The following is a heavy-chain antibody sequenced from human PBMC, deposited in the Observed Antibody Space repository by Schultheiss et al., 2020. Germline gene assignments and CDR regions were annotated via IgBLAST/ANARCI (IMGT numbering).Heavy chain of an antibody. J-gene: IGHJ6*03. Sequence: ASVKVSCKASGYTFTSYGISWVRQAPGQGLEWMGWISAYNGNTNYAQKLQGRVTITADESTSTAFMEVSSLRSEDTAVYYCAREGSPMVRGLGYMDVWGKGTTVTVSS. CDR1: GYTFTSYG. D-gene: IGHD3-10*01. V-gene: IGHV1-18*01. CDR2: ISAYNGNT. CDR3: AREGSPMVRGLGYMDV.